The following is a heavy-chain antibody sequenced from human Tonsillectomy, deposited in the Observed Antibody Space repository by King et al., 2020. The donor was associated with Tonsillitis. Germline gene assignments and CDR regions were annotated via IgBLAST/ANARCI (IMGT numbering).Heavy chain of an antibody. CDR3: ARDGYSTTWYYFDC. D-gene: IGHD6-13*01. CDR2: ISYDGTNK. V-gene: IGHV3-30-3*01. Sequence: VQLVESGGGVVQPGRSLRLSCAASGFTFSTYAMHWVRQAPGKGLEWVAVISYDGTNKYYADSVEGRFTISRENSKNTLYLQMNSLRPEDTAVYYCARDGYSTTWYYFDCWGQGSLVTVSS. J-gene: IGHJ4*02. CDR1: GFTFSTYA.